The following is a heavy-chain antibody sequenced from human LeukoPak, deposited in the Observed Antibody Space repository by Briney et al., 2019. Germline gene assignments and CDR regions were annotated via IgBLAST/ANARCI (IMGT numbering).Heavy chain of an antibody. CDR1: GGSISSGGYY. Sequence: SETLSLTCTVSGGSISSGGYYWGWIRQPPGKGLEWIGSIYYSGSTYYNPSLKSRVTISVDTSKNQFSLKLSSVTAADTAVYYCARLAIGLGNSEAFDIWGQGTMVTVSS. D-gene: IGHD1-7*01. CDR3: ARLAIGLGNSEAFDI. J-gene: IGHJ3*02. CDR2: IYYSGST. V-gene: IGHV4-39*07.